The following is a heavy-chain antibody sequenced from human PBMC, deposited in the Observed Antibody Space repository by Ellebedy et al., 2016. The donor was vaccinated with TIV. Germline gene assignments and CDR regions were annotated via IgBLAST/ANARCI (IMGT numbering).Heavy chain of an antibody. V-gene: IGHV3-73*01. CDR2: IRSKANSYAT. D-gene: IGHD1-1*01. J-gene: IGHJ6*02. CDR1: GFTFSGSA. Sequence: GESLKISCAASGFTFSGSAMHWVRQASGKGLEWVGRIRSKANSYATAYAASVKGRFTISRDDSKNTAYLQMNSLKTEDTAVYYCTPLEGYYYYGMDVWGQGTTVTVSS. CDR3: TPLEGYYYYGMDV.